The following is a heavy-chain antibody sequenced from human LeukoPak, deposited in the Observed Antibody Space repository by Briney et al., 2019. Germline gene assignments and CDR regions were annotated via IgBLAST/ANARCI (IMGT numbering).Heavy chain of an antibody. CDR2: INHSGST. CDR3: ARRRQLPPAHYYYMDV. V-gene: IGHV4-34*01. Sequence: KPSETLSLTCAVYGESFRGYYWSWLRQPPGKGLEWIGEINHSGSTNYNPSLKSRVTISVDTSKNQFSLKLSSVTAADTAVYYCARRRQLPPAHYYYMDVWGKGTTVTVSS. CDR1: GESFRGYY. D-gene: IGHD6-6*01. J-gene: IGHJ6*03.